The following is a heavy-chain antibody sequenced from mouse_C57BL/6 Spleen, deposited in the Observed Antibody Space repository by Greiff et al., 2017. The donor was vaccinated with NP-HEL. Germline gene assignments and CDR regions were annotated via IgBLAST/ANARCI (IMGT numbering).Heavy chain of an antibody. D-gene: IGHD1-1*01. Sequence: QVQLQQSGPGLVQPSQSLSITCTVSGFSLTSYGVHWVRQSPGKGLEWLGVIWSGGSTDYNAAFISRLSISKDNSKSQVFFKMNSLQADDTAIYYCASPSFTLYAMDYWGQGTSVTVSS. V-gene: IGHV2-2*01. CDR3: ASPSFTLYAMDY. CDR2: IWSGGST. CDR1: GFSLTSYG. J-gene: IGHJ4*01.